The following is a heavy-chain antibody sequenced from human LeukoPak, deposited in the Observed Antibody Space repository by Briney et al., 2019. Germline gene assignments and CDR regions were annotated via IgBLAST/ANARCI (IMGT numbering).Heavy chain of an antibody. CDR2: INHSGST. D-gene: IGHD3-3*01. Sequence: SETLSLTCAVYGGSFSGYYWSWLRQPPGKGVEWVGEINHSGSTNYNPSLKSRVTISGDTSKNQFSLKLSSVTAADTAVYYCARGRGYDFWSGYYTGRNWFDPWGQGTLVTVSS. CDR3: ARGRGYDFWSGYYTGRNWFDP. CDR1: GGSFSGYY. J-gene: IGHJ5*02. V-gene: IGHV4-34*01.